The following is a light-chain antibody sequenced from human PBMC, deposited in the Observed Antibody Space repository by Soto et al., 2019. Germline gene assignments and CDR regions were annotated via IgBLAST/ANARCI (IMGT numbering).Light chain of an antibody. CDR1: SSDVGGYNY. J-gene: IGLJ1*01. Sequence: QSALTQPASASGSPGQWITICCTGTSSDVGGYNYVSWYQQHPGKAPKLMIYDVSNRPSGVSNRFSGSKSGNTASLTISGLQAEDEADYYCSSYTSSSTLGYVFGTGTKVTVL. CDR2: DVS. V-gene: IGLV2-14*01. CDR3: SSYTSSSTLGYV.